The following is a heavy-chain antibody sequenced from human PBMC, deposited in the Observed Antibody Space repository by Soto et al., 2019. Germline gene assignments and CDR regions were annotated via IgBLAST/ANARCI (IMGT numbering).Heavy chain of an antibody. CDR1: GGSFSGYY. J-gene: IGHJ6*02. CDR2: INHSGST. D-gene: IGHD5-18*01. V-gene: IGHV4-34*01. CDR3: ARGRRRDTAMVRPLRYYYYGMDV. Sequence: LFLTCAVYGGSFSGYYWSWIRQPPGKGLEWIGEINHSGSTNYNPSLKSRVTISVDTSKNQFSLKLSSVTAADTAVYYCARGRRRDTAMVRPLRYYYYGMDVWGQGTTVTV.